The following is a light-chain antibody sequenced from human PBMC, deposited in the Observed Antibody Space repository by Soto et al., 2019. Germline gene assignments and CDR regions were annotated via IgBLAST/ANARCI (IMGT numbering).Light chain of an antibody. Sequence: DIQMTQSPSSLSASVGDRVTITCRASQDISVYLAWYQQKPGKVPKLLIYSASTLQSGAPSRFSGSGSWTDFTLTISSLQPEDVAIYYCQKFNTAPLTFGQGTRLEIK. CDR1: QDISVY. V-gene: IGKV1-27*01. CDR3: QKFNTAPLT. CDR2: SAS. J-gene: IGKJ5*01.